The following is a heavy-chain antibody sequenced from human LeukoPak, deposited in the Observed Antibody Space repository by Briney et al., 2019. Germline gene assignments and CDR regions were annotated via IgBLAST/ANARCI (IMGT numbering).Heavy chain of an antibody. Sequence: ASVKVSCKASGYTFTSYYMHWVRQAPGQGLEWMGIINPRGGSTSYAQKFQGRVTMTRDMSTSTVYMELSSLRSEDTAVYYCARDLSSGYDILTGYLCYWGQGTLVTVSS. CDR1: GYTFTSYY. D-gene: IGHD3-9*01. J-gene: IGHJ4*02. V-gene: IGHV1-46*01. CDR2: INPRGGST. CDR3: ARDLSSGYDILTGYLCY.